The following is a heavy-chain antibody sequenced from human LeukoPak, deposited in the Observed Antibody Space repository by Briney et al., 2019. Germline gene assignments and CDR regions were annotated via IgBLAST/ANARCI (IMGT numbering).Heavy chain of an antibody. V-gene: IGHV4-59*01. CDR3: ARADYDILTGYYFEHYYYGMDV. J-gene: IGHJ6*02. Sequence: PSETLSLTCTVSGGSISSYYWSWIRQPPGKGLEWIGYIYYSGSTNYNPSLKSRVTISVDTSKNQFSLKLSSVTAADTAVYYCARADYDILTGYYFEHYYYGMDVWGQGTTVTVSS. CDR1: GGSISSYY. D-gene: IGHD3-9*01. CDR2: IYYSGST.